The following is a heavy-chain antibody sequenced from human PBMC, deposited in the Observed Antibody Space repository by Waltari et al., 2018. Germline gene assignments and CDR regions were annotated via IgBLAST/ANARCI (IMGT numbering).Heavy chain of an antibody. CDR3: ARGMGYCSSTSCRPDYYYYGMDV. Sequence: QVQLQESGPGLVKTSETLSLTCTVSGGSISSYYWSWIRQPPGTGLEWIGYIYYSGSTNYNPSLKSRVTISVDTSKNQFSLKLSSVTAADTAVYYCARGMGYCSSTSCRPDYYYYGMDVWGQGTTVTVSS. CDR2: IYYSGST. CDR1: GGSISSYY. V-gene: IGHV4-59*01. D-gene: IGHD2-2*01. J-gene: IGHJ6*02.